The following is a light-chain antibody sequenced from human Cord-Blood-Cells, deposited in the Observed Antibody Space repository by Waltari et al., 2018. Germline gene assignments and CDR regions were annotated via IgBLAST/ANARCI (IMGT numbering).Light chain of an antibody. CDR1: SSTIGNNA. CDR3: AAWDDSLNGWV. J-gene: IGLJ3*02. CDR2: YDD. V-gene: IGLV1-36*01. Sequence: QSVLTQPPSVSEAPRQRVTISCSGSSSTIGNNAVKWYQQLPGKAPKLLIYYDDLLPSGVSDRFSGSKSGTSASLAISGLQSEDEADYYCAAWDDSLNGWVFGGGTKLTVL.